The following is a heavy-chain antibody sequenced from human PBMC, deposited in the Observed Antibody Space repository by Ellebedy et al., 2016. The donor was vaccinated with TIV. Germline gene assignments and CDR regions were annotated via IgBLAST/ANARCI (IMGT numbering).Heavy chain of an antibody. V-gene: IGHV3-49*03. CDR2: IRSKLHGGTT. J-gene: IGHJ4*02. D-gene: IGHD6-19*01. CDR1: GFTFGDYA. CDR3: ARDSSGWSRDY. Sequence: GESLKIPCTAPGFTFGDYAMSWFRQAPGKGLEWVGFIRSKLHGGTTEYAASVKGRLTIPRDDSKSIAYLKMTSLKPEDTAVYYCARDSSGWSRDYWGQGTLVTVSS.